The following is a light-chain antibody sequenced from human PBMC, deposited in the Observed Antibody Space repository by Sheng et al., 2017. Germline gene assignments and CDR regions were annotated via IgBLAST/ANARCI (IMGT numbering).Light chain of an antibody. CDR3: QVWDSSSDHVV. J-gene: IGLJ2*01. CDR2: DDD. Sequence: SYEVTQPPSVSVAPGQTARITCGGNNIGSQRVHWYQQKPGQAPVLVVYDDDDRPSGIPERFSGSKSGNTATLTISRVEGGDEADYYCQVWDSSSDHVVFGGGTRLTVL. CDR1: NIGSQR. V-gene: IGLV3-21*02.